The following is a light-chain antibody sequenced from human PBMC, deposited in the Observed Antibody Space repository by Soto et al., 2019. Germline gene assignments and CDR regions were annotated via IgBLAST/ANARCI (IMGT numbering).Light chain of an antibody. CDR2: EVD. CDR3: ASYAGGNTVL. V-gene: IGLV2-8*01. J-gene: IGLJ3*02. Sequence: QSVLTQPPSASGSPGQSLTISCKGSSRDVGAYKYVSWYQQRPGTAPKMIIFEVDKRPSGVPNRFSGSRSGYTASLTISGLQPEDEGLDYCASYAGGNTVLFGGGTKLTVL. CDR1: SRDVGAYKY.